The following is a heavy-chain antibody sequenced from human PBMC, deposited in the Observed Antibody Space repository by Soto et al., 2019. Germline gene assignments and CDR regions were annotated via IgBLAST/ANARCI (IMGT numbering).Heavy chain of an antibody. CDR3: ARSLMDV. Sequence: QMQLQESGSGLVKPSETLSLTCTVSGGSIRESGFYWGWIRQPPGKGLEWIGSIYFNGRTYHNPSLKSRVTLSLDASKNQFSLKLISVTAADTAVYYCARSLMDVWGKGTTVTVSS. J-gene: IGHJ6*03. CDR2: IYFNGRT. V-gene: IGHV4-39*01. CDR1: GGSIRESGFY.